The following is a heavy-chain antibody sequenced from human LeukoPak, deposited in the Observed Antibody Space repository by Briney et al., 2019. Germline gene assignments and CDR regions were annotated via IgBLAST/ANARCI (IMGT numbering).Heavy chain of an antibody. CDR2: ISWNSGSI. D-gene: IGHD3-9*01. V-gene: IGHV3-9*01. CDR1: GFTFDDYA. CDR3: AKGDDILTPFDY. J-gene: IGHJ4*02. Sequence: PGGSLRLSCAASGFTFDDYAMHWVRQAPGEGLEWVSGISWNSGSIGYADSVKGRFTISRDNAKNSLYLQMNSLRAEDTALYYCAKGDDILTPFDYWGQGTLVTVSS.